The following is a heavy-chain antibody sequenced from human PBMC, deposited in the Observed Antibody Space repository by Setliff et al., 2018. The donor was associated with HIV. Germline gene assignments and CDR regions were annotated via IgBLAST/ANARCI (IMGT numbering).Heavy chain of an antibody. J-gene: IGHJ2*01. V-gene: IGHV4-4*02. CDR1: GFSIKNDNW. Sequence: VSGFSIKNDNWWNWVRQTPGKGLEWIGQVFHDGTVTYKPSLESRVTILMDILKNQISLNVTSVTAADTAVYYCARAVNQNKAMVYIARWGWYFDLWGRGTLVTVSS. D-gene: IGHD5-18*01. CDR2: VFHDGTV. CDR3: ARAVNQNKAMVYIARWGWYFDL.